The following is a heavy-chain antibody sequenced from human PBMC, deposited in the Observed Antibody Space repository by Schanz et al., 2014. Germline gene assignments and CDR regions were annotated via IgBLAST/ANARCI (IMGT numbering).Heavy chain of an antibody. CDR1: GYTFTSYG. D-gene: IGHD3-3*01. V-gene: IGHV1-18*01. Sequence: QGQLVQSGAEVKKPGASVKVSCKASGYTFTSYGITWVRQAPGQGLEWMGLINPYDDTIDYAKKFQGRFTMTRDTSTTTVYMELSSLRSDDTAMYYCVTEKRMESGTWAKAFDIWGQGTCVTVSS. CDR3: VTEKRMESGTWAKAFDI. CDR2: INPYDDTI. J-gene: IGHJ3*02.